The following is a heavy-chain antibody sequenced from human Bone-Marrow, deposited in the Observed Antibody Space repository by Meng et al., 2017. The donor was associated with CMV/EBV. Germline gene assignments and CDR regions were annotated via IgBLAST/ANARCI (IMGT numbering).Heavy chain of an antibody. CDR2: INHSGST. CDR1: GGSFSGYY. D-gene: IGHD6-19*01. Sequence: SETLSLTCAVYGGSFSGYYWSWIRQPPGKGLEWIGEINHSGSTNYNPSLKSRVTISVDTSKNQFTLKRSSVTAADTAVYYCARSVPLVSSGRYSNWGQGTLVTVSS. V-gene: IGHV4-34*01. J-gene: IGHJ4*02. CDR3: ARSVPLVSSGRYSN.